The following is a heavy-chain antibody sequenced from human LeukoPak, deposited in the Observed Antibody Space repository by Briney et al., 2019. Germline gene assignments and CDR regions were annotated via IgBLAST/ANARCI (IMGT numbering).Heavy chain of an antibody. Sequence: SVKVSCKASGGTFSSYAISWVRQAPGQGLEWMGRIIPIFGTANYAQKFQGRVTITTDESTSTVYMELSSLRSEDTAVYYCARARGSGYLASSSYWGQGTLVTVSS. CDR3: ARARGSGYLASSSY. V-gene: IGHV1-69*05. J-gene: IGHJ4*02. D-gene: IGHD3-22*01. CDR2: IIPIFGTA. CDR1: GGTFSSYA.